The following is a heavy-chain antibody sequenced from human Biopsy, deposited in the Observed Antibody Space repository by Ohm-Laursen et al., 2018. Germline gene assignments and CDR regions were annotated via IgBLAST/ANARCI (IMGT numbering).Heavy chain of an antibody. CDR3: ARGNEVMVAGPYFFDY. V-gene: IGHV4-59*01. D-gene: IGHD6-19*01. J-gene: IGHJ4*02. Sequence: GTLSLTCSVSGVSISSYFWNWIRQPPGKGLEWIGDIYYSGSTKYNPSLKSRVTISVDMSKSQLSLKLTSVTTADTAVYYCARGNEVMVAGPYFFDYWGQGTLVIVSS. CDR2: IYYSGST. CDR1: GVSISSYF.